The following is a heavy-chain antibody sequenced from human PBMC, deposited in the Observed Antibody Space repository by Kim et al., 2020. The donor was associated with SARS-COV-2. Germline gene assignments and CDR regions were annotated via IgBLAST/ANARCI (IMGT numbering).Heavy chain of an antibody. Sequence: TDYADSVQGRFTISRDKSKNTLYLQMTSLRAEDTAVYYCAKGGVRGVSGYWGQGTLVTVSS. CDR3: AKGGVRGVSGY. D-gene: IGHD3-10*01. CDR2: T. J-gene: IGHJ4*02. V-gene: IGHV3-23*01.